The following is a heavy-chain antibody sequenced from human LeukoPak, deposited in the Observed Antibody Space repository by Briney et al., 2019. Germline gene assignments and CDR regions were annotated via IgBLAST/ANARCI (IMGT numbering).Heavy chain of an antibody. CDR3: SRQAAGIPV. CDR2: IHYSGIT. CDR1: GGSSDIYY. Sequence: SETLSLTCTVSGGSSDIYYWTWIRQSPGKGLEWIGYIHYSGITNYKPSLESRVTMSIDTSKNQFSLKLSSVTAADTAVYYCSRQAAGIPVWGPGTLVTVSS. J-gene: IGHJ4*02. V-gene: IGHV4-59*01. D-gene: IGHD6-25*01.